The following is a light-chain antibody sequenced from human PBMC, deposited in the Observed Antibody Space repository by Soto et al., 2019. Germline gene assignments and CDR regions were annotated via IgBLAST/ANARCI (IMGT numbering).Light chain of an antibody. J-gene: IGKJ1*01. Sequence: DIQMTQSPSTLSASVGDRVTITCRASQSISNWLAWCQQKPGKAPKLLIYKASSLESGVPSRFSGSGSGTEFTLTISSLQTDDFATYYCQQYNNYPGTFDQGTKVDIK. V-gene: IGKV1-5*03. CDR1: QSISNW. CDR3: QQYNNYPGT. CDR2: KAS.